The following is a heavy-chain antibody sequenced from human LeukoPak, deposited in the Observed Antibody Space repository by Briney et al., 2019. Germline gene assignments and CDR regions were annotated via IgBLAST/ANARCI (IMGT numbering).Heavy chain of an antibody. CDR2: ISSSGSTI. CDR1: GFTFSDYY. V-gene: IGHV3-11*01. Sequence: GGTLRLSCAASGFTFSDYYMSWIRQAPGKGLEWVSYISSSGSTIYYADSVKGGFTISRDNAKSSLYLQMNSLRAEDTAVYYCGRGITIFGVPRTPYGMDGWGQGTTVSDCS. D-gene: IGHD3-3*01. J-gene: IGHJ6*01. CDR3: GRGITIFGVPRTPYGMDG.